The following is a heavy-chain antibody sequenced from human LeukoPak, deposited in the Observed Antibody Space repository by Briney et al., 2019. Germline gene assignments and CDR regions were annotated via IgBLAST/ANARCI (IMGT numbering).Heavy chain of an antibody. J-gene: IGHJ4*02. CDR2: IRGSGDDT. CDR3: AKGGAYCSGGSCSNFDY. D-gene: IGHD2-15*01. Sequence: GGSLRLSCAASGFTFSNYAMSWVRQAPGKGLEWVSRIRGSGDDTHYADSVRGRFTISRDNSKNTLYLQMNSLRAGDTAVYFCAKGGAYCSGGSCSNFDYWGQGTLVTVSS. CDR1: GFTFSNYA. V-gene: IGHV3-23*01.